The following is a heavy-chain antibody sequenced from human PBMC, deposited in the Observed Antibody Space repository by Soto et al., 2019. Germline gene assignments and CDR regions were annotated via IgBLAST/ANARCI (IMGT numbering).Heavy chain of an antibody. CDR3: TRDANSYGYWYFDL. J-gene: IGHJ2*01. CDR1: GFTFSDHY. D-gene: IGHD5-18*01. Sequence: EVQVVESGGGLVQPGGSLRLSCAASGFTFSDHYMDWVRQAPGKGLEWVGRSRNKANSHTTEYAASVKGRFTISRDDSKNSVYLQMNGLKTEDTAVYYCTRDANSYGYWYFDLWGRGTLVTVSS. V-gene: IGHV3-72*01. CDR2: SRNKANSHTT.